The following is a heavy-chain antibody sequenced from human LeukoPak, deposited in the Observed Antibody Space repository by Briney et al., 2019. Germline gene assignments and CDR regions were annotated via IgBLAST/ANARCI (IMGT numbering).Heavy chain of an antibody. CDR3: ARGPDPYCSSTRCYIPHFDY. V-gene: IGHV1-69*05. D-gene: IGHD2-2*02. J-gene: IGHJ4*02. Sequence: ASVKVSCKASGGTFSSYAISWVRQAPGQGLEWMGGIIPIFGTANYAQEFQGRVTITTDESTSTAYMELSSLRSEDTAVYYCARGPDPYCSSTRCYIPHFDYWGQGTLVTVSS. CDR1: GGTFSSYA. CDR2: IIPIFGTA.